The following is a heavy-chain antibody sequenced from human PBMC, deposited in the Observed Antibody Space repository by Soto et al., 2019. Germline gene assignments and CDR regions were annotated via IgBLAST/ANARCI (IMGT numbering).Heavy chain of an antibody. D-gene: IGHD4-17*01. V-gene: IGHV2-5*02. Sequence: QITLKESGPTLVKPTQTLTLTCTFSGFSLRNRGVGVGWIRQPPGKALEWLALSYWDDDKRYSPSLKSRLTITKDTSKNQVVLTMTNMDPVDTATNDGAHLTTGGFYFDYWGQGTLVTVSS. CDR2: SYWDDDK. CDR1: GFSLRNRGVG. CDR3: AHLTTGGFYFDY. J-gene: IGHJ4*02.